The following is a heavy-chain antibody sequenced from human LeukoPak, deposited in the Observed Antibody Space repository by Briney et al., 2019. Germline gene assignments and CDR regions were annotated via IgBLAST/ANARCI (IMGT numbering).Heavy chain of an antibody. CDR2: ISAYNGNT. V-gene: IGHV1-18*01. Sequence: GASVKVSCKASGYTFTSYGISWVRQAPGQGLEWMGWISAYNGNTNYAQKLQGRVTMTTDTSTSTAYMELRSLRSDDTAVYYCARDVRDSGYDLIADYWGQGTLVTVSS. CDR3: ARDVRDSGYDLIADY. D-gene: IGHD5-12*01. CDR1: GYTFTSYG. J-gene: IGHJ4*02.